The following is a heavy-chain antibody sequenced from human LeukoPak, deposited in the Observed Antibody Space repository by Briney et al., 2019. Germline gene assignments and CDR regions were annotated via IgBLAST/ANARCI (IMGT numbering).Heavy chain of an antibody. CDR3: AKDQGYSYGHNWFDP. J-gene: IGHJ5*02. CDR2: ISYDGSNK. V-gene: IGHV3-30*04. D-gene: IGHD5-18*01. Sequence: GGSLRLSCAASGFTLRAYAMHWVRQAPGKGLEWVAVISYDGSNKYYADSVKGRFTISRDNSKNTLYLQMNSLRAEDTAVYYCAKDQGYSYGHNWFDPWGQGTLVTVSS. CDR1: GFTLRAYA.